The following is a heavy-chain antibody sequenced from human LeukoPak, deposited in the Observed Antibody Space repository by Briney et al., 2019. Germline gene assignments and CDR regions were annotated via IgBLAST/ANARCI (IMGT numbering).Heavy chain of an antibody. CDR3: ARSSVGARRRIDY. J-gene: IGHJ4*02. Sequence: GASVKVSCMDSGYTFTSYDINWVRQATGQGLEWMGWMNPNSGNTGYAQKFQGRVTMTRSTSINTAYMELNSLTSEDTAVYYCARSSVGARRRIDYWGQGSLVHVSS. D-gene: IGHD1-26*01. CDR2: MNPNSGNT. CDR1: GYTFTSYD. V-gene: IGHV1-8*01.